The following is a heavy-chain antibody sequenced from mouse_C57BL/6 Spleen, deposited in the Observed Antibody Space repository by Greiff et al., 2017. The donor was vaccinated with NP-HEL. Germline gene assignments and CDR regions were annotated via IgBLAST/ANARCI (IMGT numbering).Heavy chain of an antibody. CDR3: ARGGVYDGYSAWFAY. D-gene: IGHD2-3*01. CDR1: GYTFTSYW. V-gene: IGHV1-55*01. Sequence: QVQLQQPGAELVKPGASVKMSCKASGYTFTSYWLTWVKQRPGQGLEWIGDIYPGSGSTNYNEKFKSKATLTVDTSSSTAYMQLSSLTSEDSAVYYCARGGVYDGYSAWFAYWGQGTLVTVSA. CDR2: IYPGSGST. J-gene: IGHJ3*01.